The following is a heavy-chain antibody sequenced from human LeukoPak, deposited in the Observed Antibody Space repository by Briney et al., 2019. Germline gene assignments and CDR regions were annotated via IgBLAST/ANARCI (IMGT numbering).Heavy chain of an antibody. CDR3: VREDTPATANY. D-gene: IGHD2-21*02. J-gene: IGHJ4*02. CDR2: ISGGGDIT. Sequence: GGSLRLSCAASGSNFANHAMSWVRQTPGEGLEWVSAISGGGDITYYADSVTGRFTISRDNSKDTLFLQMHSLRPGDTAVYYCVREDTPATANYWGQGTLVTISS. V-gene: IGHV3-23*01. CDR1: GSNFANHA.